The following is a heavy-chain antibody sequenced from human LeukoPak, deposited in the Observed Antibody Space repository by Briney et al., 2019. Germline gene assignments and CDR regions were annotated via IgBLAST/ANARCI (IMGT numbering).Heavy chain of an antibody. CDR2: ISGSGGIT. V-gene: IGHV3-23*01. CDR3: AARPGEVAVPFDY. D-gene: IGHD2-15*01. CDR1: GLTFSTFA. J-gene: IGHJ4*02. Sequence: GGSLRLSCAASGLTFSTFAMTWVRQAPGKGLEWVSLISGSGGITYYADSVNGRFTISRDNSKNTLYLQMHSLRAEDTAVYYCAARPGEVAVPFDYWGQGTLVTVSS.